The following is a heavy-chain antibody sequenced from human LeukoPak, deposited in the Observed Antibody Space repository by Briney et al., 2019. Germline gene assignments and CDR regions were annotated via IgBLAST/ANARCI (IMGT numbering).Heavy chain of an antibody. CDR3: ARGYSSVGNY. V-gene: IGHV4-39*06. J-gene: IGHJ4*02. CDR2: INHSGST. D-gene: IGHD6-19*01. CDR1: GGSISSGGYY. Sequence: PSETLSLTCTVSGGSISSGGYYWSWIRQPPGKGLEWIGEINHSGSTNYNPSLKSRVTISVDTSKNQFPLKLSSVTAADTAVYYCARGYSSVGNYWGQGTLVTVSS.